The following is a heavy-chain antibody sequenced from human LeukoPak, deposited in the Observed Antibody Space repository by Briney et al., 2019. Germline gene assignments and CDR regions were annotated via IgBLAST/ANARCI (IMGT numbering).Heavy chain of an antibody. Sequence: GGSLRLSCAASGFTVSRNYMSWVRQAPGKGLEWVSVIYSGGGAYYADSVEGRFTISRDNSKNTLYLQMNSLRAEDTAVYYCARVSQYYDSCGYPQPHFDYWGQGTLVTVSS. CDR1: GFTVSRNY. V-gene: IGHV3-66*01. CDR2: IYSGGGA. D-gene: IGHD3-22*01. CDR3: ARVSQYYDSCGYPQPHFDY. J-gene: IGHJ4*02.